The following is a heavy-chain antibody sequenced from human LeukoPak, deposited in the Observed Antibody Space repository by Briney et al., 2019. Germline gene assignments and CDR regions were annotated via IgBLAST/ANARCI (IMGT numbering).Heavy chain of an antibody. CDR1: EFTFSNYN. V-gene: IGHV3-48*01. Sequence: PGGSLRLSCAASEFTFSNYNMNWVRQAPRKGLEWVSYISTSSSTIYYADSVKGRFTISRDNAKNSLYLQMNSLRAEDTAVYYCARDLYYYDSSGSFRDWGQGTLVTVSS. D-gene: IGHD3-22*01. J-gene: IGHJ4*02. CDR2: ISTSSSTI. CDR3: ARDLYYYDSSGSFRD.